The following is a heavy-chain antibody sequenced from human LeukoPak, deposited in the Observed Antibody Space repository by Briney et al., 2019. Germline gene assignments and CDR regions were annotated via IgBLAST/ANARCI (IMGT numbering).Heavy chain of an antibody. V-gene: IGHV3-48*03. Sequence: GGSLRLSCAASGFTFSSYEMNWVRQAPGKGLEWVSYISSSGSTIYYADSVKGRFTISRDNAKNTLYLQMNSLRAEDTAVYYCARDRYSSGWYFLWGQGTLVTVSS. CDR1: GFTFSSYE. CDR2: ISSSGSTI. J-gene: IGHJ4*02. D-gene: IGHD6-19*01. CDR3: ARDRYSSGWYFL.